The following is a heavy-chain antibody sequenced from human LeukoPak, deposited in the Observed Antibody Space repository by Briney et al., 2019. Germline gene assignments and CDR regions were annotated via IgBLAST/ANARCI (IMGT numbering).Heavy chain of an antibody. V-gene: IGHV4-39*01. Sequence: SETLSLTCTVSGGSISSSSYYWGWIRQPPGKGLEWIGEINHSGSTNYNPSLKSRVTISVDTSKNQFSLKLSSVTAADTAVYYCARQLGIFDYWGQGTLVTVSS. D-gene: IGHD3-10*01. CDR1: GGSISSSSYY. CDR2: INHSGST. CDR3: ARQLGIFDY. J-gene: IGHJ4*02.